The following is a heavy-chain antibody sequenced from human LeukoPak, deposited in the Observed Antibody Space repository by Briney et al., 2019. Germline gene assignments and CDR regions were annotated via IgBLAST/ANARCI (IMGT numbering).Heavy chain of an antibody. Sequence: SETLSLTCTVSGGSISSSSYYWGWIRQPPGKGLEWIGSIYYSGSTYYNPSLKSRVTISVDTSKNQFSLKLSSVTAAGTAVYYCARVLIPYYYDSSGYSHKYYFDYWGQGTLVTVSS. CDR1: GGSISSSSYY. CDR2: IYYSGST. V-gene: IGHV4-39*01. CDR3: ARVLIPYYYDSSGYSHKYYFDY. D-gene: IGHD3-22*01. J-gene: IGHJ4*02.